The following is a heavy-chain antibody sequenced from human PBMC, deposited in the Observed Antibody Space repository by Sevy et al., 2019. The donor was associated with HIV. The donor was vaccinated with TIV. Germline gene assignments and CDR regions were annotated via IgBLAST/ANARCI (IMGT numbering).Heavy chain of an antibody. CDR1: GYTFTSYD. V-gene: IGHV1-8*01. D-gene: IGHD6-19*01. Sequence: ASVKVSCKASGYTFTSYDINWVRQATGQGLEWMGWMNPNSGNTGYAQKFQGRVTMTRNTSISTAYMELSSLRSEDTAVYYCARGRFWPWLVNWFDPWGQGTLVTVSS. J-gene: IGHJ5*02. CDR2: MNPNSGNT. CDR3: ARGRFWPWLVNWFDP.